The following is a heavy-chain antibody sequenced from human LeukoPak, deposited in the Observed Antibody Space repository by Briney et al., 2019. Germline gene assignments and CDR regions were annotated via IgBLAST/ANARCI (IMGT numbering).Heavy chain of an antibody. CDR3: ARGVYIAAAQYGY. CDR1: GGSFSGYY. J-gene: IGHJ4*02. D-gene: IGHD6-13*01. V-gene: IGHV4-59*01. Sequence: SETLSLTCAVYGGSFSGYYWSWIRQPPGKGLEWIGYIYYSGTTNYNPSLKSRVTISVDTSKNQFSPKLSSVTAADTAVYYCARGVYIAAAQYGYWGQGTLVSVSS. CDR2: IYYSGTT.